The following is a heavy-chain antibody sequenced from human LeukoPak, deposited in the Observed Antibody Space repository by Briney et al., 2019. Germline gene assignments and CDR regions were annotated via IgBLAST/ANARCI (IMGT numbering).Heavy chain of an antibody. Sequence: ASVKVSCKASGYTFTSYDINWVRQATGQGLEWMGWMNPNSGNTGYAQKFQGRATMTRNTSISTAYMELSSLRSEDTAVYYCARGGDGYSYYYYYMDVWGKGTTVTVSS. CDR1: GYTFTSYD. V-gene: IGHV1-8*01. CDR3: ARGGDGYSYYYYYMDV. J-gene: IGHJ6*03. CDR2: MNPNSGNT. D-gene: IGHD5-24*01.